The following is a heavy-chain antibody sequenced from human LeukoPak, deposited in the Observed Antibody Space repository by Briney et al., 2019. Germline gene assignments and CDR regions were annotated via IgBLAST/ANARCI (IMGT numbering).Heavy chain of an antibody. D-gene: IGHD3-3*01. CDR2: IYYSGST. J-gene: IGHJ5*02. Sequence: SETLPLTCTVSGGSISSYYWSWIRQPPGKGLEWIGYIYYSGSTNYNPPLKSRVTISVDTSKNQFSLKLSSVTAADTAVYYCARVPTYYDFWSGYYTGSWFDPWGQGTLVTVSS. CDR3: ARVPTYYDFWSGYYTGSWFDP. V-gene: IGHV4-59*01. CDR1: GGSISSYY.